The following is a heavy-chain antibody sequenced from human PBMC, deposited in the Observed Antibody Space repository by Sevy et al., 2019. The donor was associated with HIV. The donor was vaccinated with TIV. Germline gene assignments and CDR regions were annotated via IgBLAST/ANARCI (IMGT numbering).Heavy chain of an antibody. Sequence: GGSLRLSCAASGFTFSSYSMNWVRQAPGKGLEWVSSISSSSSYIYYADSVKGRFTISRDNAKNSLYLQMNSLRAEDTAVYYCARDTTSNSWYSDAIDIWGQGTMVTVSS. D-gene: IGHD6-13*01. J-gene: IGHJ3*02. V-gene: IGHV3-21*01. CDR1: GFTFSSYS. CDR3: ARDTTSNSWYSDAIDI. CDR2: ISSSSSYI.